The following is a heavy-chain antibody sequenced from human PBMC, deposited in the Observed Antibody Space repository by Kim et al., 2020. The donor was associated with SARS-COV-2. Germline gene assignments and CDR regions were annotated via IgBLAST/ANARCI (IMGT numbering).Heavy chain of an antibody. CDR3: ARELLYTSGVGD. J-gene: IGHJ4*02. Sequence: YASSVKGRFTIARDNGKNSLSLQMNSLRAEDTAGYYCARELLYTSGVGDWGQGTLVTVSS. V-gene: IGHV3-21*01. D-gene: IGHD6-19*01.